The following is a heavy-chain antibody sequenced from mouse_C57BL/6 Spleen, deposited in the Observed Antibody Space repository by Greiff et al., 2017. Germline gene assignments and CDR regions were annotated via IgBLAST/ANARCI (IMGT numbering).Heavy chain of an antibody. CDR3: ARTDDGYYGYAMDY. J-gene: IGHJ4*01. V-gene: IGHV1-81*01. CDR1: GYTFTSYG. CDR2: IYPRSGNT. D-gene: IGHD2-3*01. Sequence: VQLQQPGAELARPGASVKLSCKASGYTFTSYGISWVKQRTGQGLEWIGEIYPRSGNTYYNEKFKGKATLTADKSSSTAYMELRSLTSEDSAVYFCARTDDGYYGYAMDYWGQGTSVTVSS.